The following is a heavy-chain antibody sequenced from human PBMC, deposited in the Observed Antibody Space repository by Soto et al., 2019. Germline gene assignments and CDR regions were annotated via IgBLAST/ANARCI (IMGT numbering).Heavy chain of an antibody. CDR2: IYYSGST. CDR1: GGSISSSSYY. D-gene: IGHD3-10*01. Sequence: PSETLSLTCTVSGGSISSSSYYWGWIRQPPGKGLEWIGSIYYSGSTYYNPSLKSRVTISVDTSKNQFSLKLSSVTAADTAVYYCAREITMVRGVSDWLDPWGQGTLVTVSS. CDR3: AREITMVRGVSDWLDP. J-gene: IGHJ5*02. V-gene: IGHV4-39*02.